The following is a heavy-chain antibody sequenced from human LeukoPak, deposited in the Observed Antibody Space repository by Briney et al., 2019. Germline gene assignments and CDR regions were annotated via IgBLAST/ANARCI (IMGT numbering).Heavy chain of an antibody. J-gene: IGHJ4*02. V-gene: IGHV3-74*01. CDR2: INSDGSST. CDR1: GFTFSNYW. CDR3: AREIPGNYFDY. Sequence: QSGGSLRLSCTASGFTFSNYWMHWVRQAPGKGLVWVSRINSDGSSTNYADSVEGRFTISRDNAKNTLYLQMNSLRAEDTAVYYCAREIPGNYFDYWGQGTLVTVSS.